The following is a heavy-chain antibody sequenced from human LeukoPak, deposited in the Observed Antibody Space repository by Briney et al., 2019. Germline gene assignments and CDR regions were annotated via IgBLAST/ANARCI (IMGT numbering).Heavy chain of an antibody. Sequence: GGSLRLSCAAPGFTFSSYWMSWVRQAPGKGLEWVANIKQDGSEKYYVDSVKGRFTISRDNAKNSLYLQMNSLRAEDTAVYYCARDKYYYDSSGYYGTNGGFDYWGQGTLVTVSS. J-gene: IGHJ4*02. CDR2: IKQDGSEK. V-gene: IGHV3-7*01. D-gene: IGHD3-22*01. CDR1: GFTFSSYW. CDR3: ARDKYYYDSSGYYGTNGGFDY.